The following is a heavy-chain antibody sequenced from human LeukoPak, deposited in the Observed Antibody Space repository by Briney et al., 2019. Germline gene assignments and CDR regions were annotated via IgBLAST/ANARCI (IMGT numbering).Heavy chain of an antibody. Sequence: SETLSLTCAVYGGSFSGYYWSWIRQPPGKGLEWIGGINHSGSTNYNPSLKSRVTISVDTSKNQFSLKLSSVTAADTAVYYCAREPIAAAGISAGGFDYWGQGTLVTVSS. CDR1: GGSFSGYY. D-gene: IGHD6-13*01. CDR2: INHSGST. V-gene: IGHV4-34*01. CDR3: AREPIAAAGISAGGFDY. J-gene: IGHJ4*02.